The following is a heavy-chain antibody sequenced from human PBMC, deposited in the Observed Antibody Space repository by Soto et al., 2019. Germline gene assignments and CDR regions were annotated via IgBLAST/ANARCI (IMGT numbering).Heavy chain of an antibody. Sequence: QVQLQASGPGLVKPSQTLSLTCAVSRDSISSGDYYWSWIRQHPGKGLEWIGYIYYSGNTYYNPSLSSRITMSVDTSKNQFSLRLSSVTAADTALYYCARGRWFGELYEDYWGQGTLVTVSS. CDR3: ARGRWFGELYEDY. V-gene: IGHV4-31*11. CDR1: RDSISSGDYY. J-gene: IGHJ4*02. D-gene: IGHD3-10*01. CDR2: IYYSGNT.